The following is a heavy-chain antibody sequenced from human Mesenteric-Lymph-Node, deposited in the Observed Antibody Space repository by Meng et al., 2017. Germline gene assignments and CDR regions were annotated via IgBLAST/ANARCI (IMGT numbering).Heavy chain of an antibody. V-gene: IGHV3-23*01. D-gene: IGHD5-18*01. CDR2: ISGSGGSQ. J-gene: IGHJ4*02. CDR1: GFTFSSYA. Sequence: GGSLRLSCTASGFTFSSYAMTWVRQTPGKGLEWVSAISGSGGSQYYTDSVKGRFTISRDNFKNTLYLQMKNLRDEDTAVYYCARDLRYSYGPALPYWGQGTLVTVSS. CDR3: ARDLRYSYGPALPY.